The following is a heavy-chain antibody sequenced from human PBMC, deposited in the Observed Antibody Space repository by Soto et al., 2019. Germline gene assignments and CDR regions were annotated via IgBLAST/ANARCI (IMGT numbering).Heavy chain of an antibody. D-gene: IGHD3-22*01. J-gene: IGHJ3*02. CDR2: IYYSGNT. Sequence: PSETLSLTCTVSGGSISSGGYYWSWIRQHTGKGLEWIGYIYYSGNTNYNPSLKSRVTISVETSKNQFSLKLSSVTAADTAVYYCARGYYDSSGDDAFDIWGQGTMVTVSS. V-gene: IGHV4-31*03. CDR1: GGSISSGGYY. CDR3: ARGYYDSSGDDAFDI.